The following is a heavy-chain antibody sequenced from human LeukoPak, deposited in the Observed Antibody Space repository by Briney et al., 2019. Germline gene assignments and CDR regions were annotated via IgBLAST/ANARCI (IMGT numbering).Heavy chain of an antibody. CDR3: ARDPYASGNGDEFDF. V-gene: IGHV3-21*01. J-gene: IGHJ4*02. CDR2: ISSGSSYI. CDR1: GFTVSSNY. D-gene: IGHD3-10*01. Sequence: GGSLRLSCAASGFTVSSNYMAWVRQAPGKGLEWVSSISSGSSYISYADSVKGRFTISRDNAKNSLYLQMNSLRAEDTAVYYCARDPYASGNGDEFDFWGQGTLVSVSS.